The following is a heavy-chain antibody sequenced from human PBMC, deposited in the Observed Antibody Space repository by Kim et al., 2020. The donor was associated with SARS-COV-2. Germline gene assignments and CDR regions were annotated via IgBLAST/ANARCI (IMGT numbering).Heavy chain of an antibody. CDR1: GFTLSDYY. CDR2: ISSDGSST. D-gene: IGHD3-10*01. Sequence: GGSLRLSCAASGFTLSDYYMRWVRQAPGKGLEWVSCISSDGSSTYYADSVKGRFTISRDNAKNTLYLQMNSLRAEDTAVYYCARAGPGTMVNSYFDYWGQGTLVTVSS. V-gene: IGHV3-11*04. J-gene: IGHJ4*02. CDR3: ARAGPGTMVNSYFDY.